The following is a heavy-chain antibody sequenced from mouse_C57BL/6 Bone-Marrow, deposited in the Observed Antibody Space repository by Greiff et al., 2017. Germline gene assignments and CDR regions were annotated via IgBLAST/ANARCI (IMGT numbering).Heavy chain of an antibody. CDR1: GFTFSSYG. D-gene: IGHD1-1*01. Sequence: EVQWVESGGDLVKPGGSLKLSCAASGFTFSSYGMSWVRQTPDKRLEWVATISSGGSYTYYPDSVKGRFTISRDNAKNTLYLQMSSLKSEDTAMYYCARHGSSYNYAMDYWGQGTSVTVSS. CDR2: ISSGGSYT. V-gene: IGHV5-6*01. J-gene: IGHJ4*01. CDR3: ARHGSSYNYAMDY.